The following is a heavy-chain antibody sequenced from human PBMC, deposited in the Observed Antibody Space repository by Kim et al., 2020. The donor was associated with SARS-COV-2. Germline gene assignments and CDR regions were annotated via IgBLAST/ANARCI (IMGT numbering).Heavy chain of an antibody. CDR2: ISGSGGST. J-gene: IGHJ5*02. CDR1: GFTFSSYA. CDR3: AKGSNPLRITIFGVVFPFDP. D-gene: IGHD3-3*01. Sequence: GGSLRLSCAASGFTFSSYAMSWVRQAPGKGLEWVSAISGSGGSTYYADSVKGRFTISRDNSKNTLYLQMNSLRAEDTAVYYCAKGSNPLRITIFGVVFPFDPWGQGALGTVSS. V-gene: IGHV3-23*01.